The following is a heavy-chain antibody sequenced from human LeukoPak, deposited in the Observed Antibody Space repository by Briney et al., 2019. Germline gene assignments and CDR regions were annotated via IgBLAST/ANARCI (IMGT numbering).Heavy chain of an antibody. CDR3: SAQPEEVAGGMNS. J-gene: IGHJ5*02. D-gene: IGHD6-19*01. Sequence: GGSVRLSCAASGFTFSRTSMTWVRQAPGKGLEWVSTISPSGRNTYYADSVKGRFTISRDNSKNTLWPQMNTLRAEDTAVYHCSAQPEEVAGGMNSWGQGALVTVSS. V-gene: IGHV3-23*01. CDR1: GFTFSRTS. CDR2: ISPSGRNT.